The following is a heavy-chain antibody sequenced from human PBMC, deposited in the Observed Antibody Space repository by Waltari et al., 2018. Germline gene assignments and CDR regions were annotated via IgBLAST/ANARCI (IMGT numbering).Heavy chain of an antibody. V-gene: IGHV3-21*01. CDR1: GFTFKRFA. CDR2: IDSTVTYI. CDR3: AREWVEGV. D-gene: IGHD1-26*01. Sequence: EVQLVESGGGLVKPGGSLGLSCAASGFTFKRFAMTGVRQAPGNGLEWVASIDSTVTYIYYTDSVKGRFTISRDDAKDSLFLQMSSLRVEDTAMYYCAREWVEGVWGQGTTVTVSS. J-gene: IGHJ6*02.